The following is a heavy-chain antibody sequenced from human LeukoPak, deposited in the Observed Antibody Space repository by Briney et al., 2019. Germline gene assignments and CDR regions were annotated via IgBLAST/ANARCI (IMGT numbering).Heavy chain of an antibody. V-gene: IGHV1-2*02. CDR3: ARDHDFWSGYYFDY. D-gene: IGHD3-3*01. Sequence: GASVKVSCKASGYAFTGYYMHWVRQAPGQGPEWMGWINPNRGDTNYAQNFQGRVTMTRDTSISTAYMELSRLRSDDTAVYYCARDHDFWSGYYFDYWGQGTLVTVSS. J-gene: IGHJ4*02. CDR1: GYAFTGYY. CDR2: INPNRGDT.